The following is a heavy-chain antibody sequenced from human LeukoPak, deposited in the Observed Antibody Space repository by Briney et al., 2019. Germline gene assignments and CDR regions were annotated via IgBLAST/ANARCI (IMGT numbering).Heavy chain of an antibody. CDR2: ISAYNGNT. CDR3: ARDQRATMTRVDFDY. D-gene: IGHD4-17*01. J-gene: IGHJ4*02. Sequence: SVKVSCKASGYTFTSYGISWVRQAPGQGLEWMGWISAYNGNTNYAQKLQGRVTMTTDTSTSTAYMELRSLRSDDTAVYYCARDQRATMTRVDFDYWGQGTLVTVSS. V-gene: IGHV1-18*01. CDR1: GYTFTSYG.